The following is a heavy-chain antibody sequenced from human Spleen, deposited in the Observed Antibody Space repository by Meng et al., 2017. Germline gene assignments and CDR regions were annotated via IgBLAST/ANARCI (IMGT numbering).Heavy chain of an antibody. D-gene: IGHD6-13*01. CDR3: AREPAGGSADY. Sequence: QIQLVQSGGEVRNPGASVRVSCRTSGFNFGTSHITWVRQAPGQGLEWLGWISPYNGVSSYAEKFQGRVTMTADTATNTAYLDLRGLTSDDTAVYYCAREPAGGSADYWGQGTLVTVSS. J-gene: IGHJ4*02. CDR2: ISPYNGVS. CDR1: GFNFGTSH. V-gene: IGHV1-18*01.